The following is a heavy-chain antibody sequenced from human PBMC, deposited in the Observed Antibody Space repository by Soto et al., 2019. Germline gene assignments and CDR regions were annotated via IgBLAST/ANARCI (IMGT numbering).Heavy chain of an antibody. CDR2: IDYNEINQ. Sequence: GGSLRLSCVASGFTFSNYGMHWVRQAPGKGLEWVAGIDYNEINQYYRDPVKGRFTISRDQSKNTLYLQMNSLRAEDTAVYYCARPVVAETYDAFDIWGQGTMVTVSS. CDR1: GFTFSNYG. CDR3: ARPVVAETYDAFDI. V-gene: IGHV3-33*01. J-gene: IGHJ3*02. D-gene: IGHD2-15*01.